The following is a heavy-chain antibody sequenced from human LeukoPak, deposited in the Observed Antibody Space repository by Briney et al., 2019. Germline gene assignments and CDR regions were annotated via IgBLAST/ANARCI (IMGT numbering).Heavy chain of an antibody. V-gene: IGHV3-30*04. CDR2: ISYDGSNK. CDR1: GFTFSSHA. Sequence: GRSLRLSCAASGFTFSSHAMSWVRQAPGKGLEWVAVISYDGSNKYYADSVKGRFTISRDNSKNTLYLQMNSLRAEDTAVYYCARAGSGSMIVVVMFDYWGQGTLVTVSS. CDR3: ARAGSGSMIVVVMFDY. D-gene: IGHD3-22*01. J-gene: IGHJ4*02.